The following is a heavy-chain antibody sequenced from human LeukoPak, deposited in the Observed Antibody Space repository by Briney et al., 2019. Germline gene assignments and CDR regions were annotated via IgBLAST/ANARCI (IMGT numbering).Heavy chain of an antibody. CDR1: GFTFDDYA. D-gene: IGHD3-3*02. Sequence: PGRSLRLSCAASGFTFDDYAMHWVRQAPGKGLKWVSGISWNSGSIGYADSVKGRFTISRDNAKNSLYLQMNSLRAEDTALYYCAKDSISSPHAYGMDVWGQGTTVTVSS. CDR2: ISWNSGSI. J-gene: IGHJ6*02. V-gene: IGHV3-9*01. CDR3: AKDSISSPHAYGMDV.